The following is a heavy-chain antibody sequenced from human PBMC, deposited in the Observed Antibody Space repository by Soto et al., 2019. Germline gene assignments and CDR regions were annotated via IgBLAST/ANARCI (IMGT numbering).Heavy chain of an antibody. CDR2: SNPDTGDS. CDR1: GYTFTTFH. J-gene: IGHJ4*02. V-gene: IGHV1-2*02. D-gene: IGHD4-17*01. CDR3: GRVRYGDFAFQY. Sequence: QVHLVQSGAEVRKPGASVKVSCKAAGYTFTTFHLHWVRLAPGQGLEWMGWSNPDTGDSEYGQKFQGRVTLTRHTSMRTAYMELSSLTSDETAIYFCGRVRYGDFAFQYWGQGTPVSVSS.